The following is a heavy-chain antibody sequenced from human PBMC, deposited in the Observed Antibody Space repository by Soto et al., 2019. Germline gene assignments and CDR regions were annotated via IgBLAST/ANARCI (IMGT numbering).Heavy chain of an antibody. D-gene: IGHD6-19*01. J-gene: IGHJ4*02. CDR3: ARGLVGGDY. CDR1: GGSISSYY. V-gene: IGHV4-59*01. CDR2: IYYSGST. Sequence: SETLSLTCTVSGGSISSYYWSWIRQPPGKGLEWIGYIYYSGSTNYNPSLKSRVTISVDTSKNQFSLKLSSVAAADTAVYYCARGLVGGDYWGQGTLVTVSS.